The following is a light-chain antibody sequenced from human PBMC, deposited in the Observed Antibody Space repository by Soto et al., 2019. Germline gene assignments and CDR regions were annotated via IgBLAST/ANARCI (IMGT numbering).Light chain of an antibody. CDR2: GAS. Sequence: DIQMTQSPSSLSASVGGRVTIRCRASETIKVYLNWYQHKPGKAPNLLIFGASNLRGGVPSRFTGSGSGTDFTLTIDRLQPEDFATYYCQQSYTPPWTFGLGTKVEIK. J-gene: IGKJ1*01. CDR3: QQSYTPPWT. CDR1: ETIKVY. V-gene: IGKV1-39*01.